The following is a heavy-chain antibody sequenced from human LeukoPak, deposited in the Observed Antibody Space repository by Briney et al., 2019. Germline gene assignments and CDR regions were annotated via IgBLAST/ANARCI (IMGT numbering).Heavy chain of an antibody. V-gene: IGHV3-21*01. J-gene: IGHJ4*02. CDR1: GFTFSSYS. CDR2: ISSSSSYI. Sequence: GGSLRLSCAASGFTFSSYSMNWVRQAPGKGLEWVSPISSSSSYIYYADSVKGRFTISRDNAKNSLYLQMNSLRAEDTAVYYCARVTAVAGSSGWVDYWGQGTLVTVSS. D-gene: IGHD6-19*01. CDR3: ARVTAVAGSSGWVDY.